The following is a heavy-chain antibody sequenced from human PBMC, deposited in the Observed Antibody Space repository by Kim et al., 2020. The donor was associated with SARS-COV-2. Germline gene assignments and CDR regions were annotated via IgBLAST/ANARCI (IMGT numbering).Heavy chain of an antibody. D-gene: IGHD3-10*01. J-gene: IGHJ6*02. V-gene: IGHV4-34*01. Sequence: SETLSLTCAVYGGSFSGYYWSWIRQPPGKGLEWIGEINHSGSTNYNPSLKSRVTISVDTSKNQFSLKLSSVTAADTAVYYCARGRHRWGVNYYYGMDVWGQGTTVTVSS. CDR3: ARGRHRWGVNYYYGMDV. CDR1: GGSFSGYY. CDR2: INHSGST.